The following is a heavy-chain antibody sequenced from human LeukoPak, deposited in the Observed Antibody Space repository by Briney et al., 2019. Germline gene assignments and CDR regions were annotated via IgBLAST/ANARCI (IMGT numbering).Heavy chain of an antibody. Sequence: SETLSLTCDVSGASFNDYYWGWVRQPPGKGLEWIGEINHRGSTKYNPSLKSRVTISVDTSKNQFSLKLSSVTAADTAVYYCARDPSTYYDFWKGNFDPWGQGTLVTVSS. D-gene: IGHD3-3*01. J-gene: IGHJ5*02. V-gene: IGHV4-34*01. CDR1: GASFNDYY. CDR2: INHRGST. CDR3: ARDPSTYYDFWKGNFDP.